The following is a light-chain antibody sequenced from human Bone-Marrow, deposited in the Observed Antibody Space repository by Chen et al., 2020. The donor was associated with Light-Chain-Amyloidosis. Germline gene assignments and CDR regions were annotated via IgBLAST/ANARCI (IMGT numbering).Light chain of an antibody. CDR1: QSLLRSNGYDY. Sequence: EIVMTQSPLYLPVPPGEPASISCRSNQSLLRSNGYDYLDWYFQKPGQSPQLLIYLGSSRASGVPDRFSGSGSGTDFTLKISRVDAEDGGIYYSMQGLQTPRTFGQGTKVEIK. V-gene: IGKV2-28*01. CDR3: MQGLQTPRT. CDR2: LGS. J-gene: IGKJ1*01.